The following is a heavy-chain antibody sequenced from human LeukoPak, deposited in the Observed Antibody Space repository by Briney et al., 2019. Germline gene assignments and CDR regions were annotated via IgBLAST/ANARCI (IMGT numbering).Heavy chain of an antibody. CDR1: GYTFTDYY. CDR2: INPFSGGT. CDR3: ARGGYDLDY. V-gene: IGHV1-2*04. Sequence: GASVKVSCKASGYTFTDYYIHWVRQAPGQGLEWMGWINPFSGGTKYAQKFQGWVTMTRDTSISTAYMELSRPTSDDTAVYYCARGGYDLDYWGQGTLVTVSS. D-gene: IGHD3-22*01. J-gene: IGHJ4*02.